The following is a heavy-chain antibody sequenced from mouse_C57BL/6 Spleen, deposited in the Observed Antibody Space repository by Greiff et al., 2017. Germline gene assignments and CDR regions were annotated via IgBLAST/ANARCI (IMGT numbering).Heavy chain of an antibody. D-gene: IGHD2-4*01. CDR3: ARRLWDYDMGFAY. CDR2: ISSGSSTI. J-gene: IGHJ3*01. V-gene: IGHV5-17*01. Sequence: DVMLVESGGGLVKPGGSLKLSCAASGFTFSDYGMHWVRQAPEKGLEWVAYISSGSSTIYYADTVKGRFTISRDNAKNTLFLQMTSLRSEDTAMYYCARRLWDYDMGFAYWGQGTLVTVSA. CDR1: GFTFSDYG.